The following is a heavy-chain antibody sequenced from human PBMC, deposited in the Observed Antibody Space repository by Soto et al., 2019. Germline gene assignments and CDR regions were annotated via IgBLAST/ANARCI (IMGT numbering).Heavy chain of an antibody. CDR3: AKPPWAWGTNWFDP. D-gene: IGHD1-1*01. CDR2: ISGSGGST. CDR1: GFTFSSYA. J-gene: IGHJ5*02. Sequence: GGSLRLSCAASGFTFSSYAMSWVRQAPGKGLEWVSAISGSGGSTYYADSVKGRFTISRDNSKNTLYLQMNSLRAEDTAAYYCAKPPWAWGTNWFDPCGQGTLVTVAS. V-gene: IGHV3-23*01.